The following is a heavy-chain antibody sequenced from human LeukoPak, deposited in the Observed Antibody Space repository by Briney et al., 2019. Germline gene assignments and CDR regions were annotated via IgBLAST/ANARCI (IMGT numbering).Heavy chain of an antibody. CDR3: AREDHHYDDSGYRLDALDI. J-gene: IGHJ3*02. V-gene: IGHV3-11*04. CDR2: ISSGSNTI. D-gene: IGHD3-22*01. CDR1: GFTFSDDY. Sequence: PGGSLRLSCAASGFTFSDDYMSWIRQAPGKGLEWVAYISSGSNTIYYADSVKGRFTISRDNAKKSLYLQMNSLRAEDTAVYYCAREDHHYDDSGYRLDALDIWGQGTMVTVSS.